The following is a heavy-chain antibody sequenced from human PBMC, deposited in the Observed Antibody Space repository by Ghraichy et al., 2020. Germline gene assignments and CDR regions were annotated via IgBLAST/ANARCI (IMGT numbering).Heavy chain of an antibody. Sequence: GGSLRLSCAASGFTFSDYYMSWIRQAPGKGLEWVSYISGSGSSVHYADSVKGRFTFSRDNAKTSLSLQMNSLRAEDTAVYYCARVYKNGSPLDYWGQGTLVTVSS. CDR3: ARVYKNGSPLDY. J-gene: IGHJ4*02. V-gene: IGHV3-11*01. CDR2: ISGSGSSV. D-gene: IGHD1-26*01. CDR1: GFTFSDYY.